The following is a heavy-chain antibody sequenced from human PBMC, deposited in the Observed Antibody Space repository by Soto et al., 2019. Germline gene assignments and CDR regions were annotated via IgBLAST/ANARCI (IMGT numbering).Heavy chain of an antibody. CDR3: ASDRYGESGNWFDP. CDR2: ISYDGSNK. D-gene: IGHD4-17*01. Sequence: QVQLVESGGGVVQPGRSLRLSCAASGFTFSSYAMHWVRQAPGKGLEWVAVISYDGSNKYYADSVKGRFTISRDNSKNTLYLQMNSLRAEDTAVYYCASDRYGESGNWFDPWGQGTLVTVSS. J-gene: IGHJ5*02. V-gene: IGHV3-30-3*01. CDR1: GFTFSSYA.